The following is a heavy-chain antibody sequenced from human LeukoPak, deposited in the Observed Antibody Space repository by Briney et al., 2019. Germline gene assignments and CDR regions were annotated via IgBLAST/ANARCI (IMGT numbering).Heavy chain of an antibody. V-gene: IGHV1-8*01. CDR1: GYTFTSYD. Sequence: ASVKVSCKASGYTFTSYDINWVRQATGQGLEWMGWMNPNSGNTGYAQKFQGRVTMTRNTSISTAYMELSSLRSVDTAVYYCARGRRGSSGWYGFYFDYWGQGTLVTVSS. J-gene: IGHJ4*02. CDR2: MNPNSGNT. D-gene: IGHD6-19*01. CDR3: ARGRRGSSGWYGFYFDY.